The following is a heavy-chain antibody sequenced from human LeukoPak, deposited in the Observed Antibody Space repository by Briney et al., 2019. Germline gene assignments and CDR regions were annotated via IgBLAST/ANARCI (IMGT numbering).Heavy chain of an antibody. Sequence: PSETLSLTCAVYGGSFSGYYWSWIRQPPGKGLEWIGEINHSGSTNYNPSLKSRVTISVDTSKNQFSLKLSSVTAADTAVYYCARLTSRSAFDIRGQGTMVTVSS. J-gene: IGHJ3*02. CDR1: GGSFSGYY. V-gene: IGHV4-34*01. CDR2: INHSGST. CDR3: ARLTSRSAFDI.